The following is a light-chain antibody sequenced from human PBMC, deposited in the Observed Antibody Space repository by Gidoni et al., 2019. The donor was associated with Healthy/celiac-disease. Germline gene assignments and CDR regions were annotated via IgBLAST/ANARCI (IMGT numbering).Light chain of an antibody. Sequence: DIVLTQSPATLSLSPGDRATLTCRASQIVSSYLAWYQQKPGQAPRLLIYDASNRATGIPARFSGSGAGTDFTLTISSLEPEDVAVYYCQQRSNWPPTFGGGTKVEIK. CDR3: QQRSNWPPT. CDR2: DAS. CDR1: QIVSSY. J-gene: IGKJ4*01. V-gene: IGKV3-11*01.